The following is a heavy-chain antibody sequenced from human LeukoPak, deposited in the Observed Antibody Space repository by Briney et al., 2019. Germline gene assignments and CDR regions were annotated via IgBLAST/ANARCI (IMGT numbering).Heavy chain of an antibody. D-gene: IGHD5-12*01. CDR1: GGSISSYY. Sequence: SETLSLTCTVSGGSISSYYWSWIRQPPGKGLEWIGYIYTSGSTNYNPSLKSRVTISVDTSKNQFSLKLSSVTAADTAVYYCASIFGSGYDWVWFDPWGQRTLVTVSS. CDR2: IYTSGST. CDR3: ASIFGSGYDWVWFDP. J-gene: IGHJ5*02. V-gene: IGHV4-4*09.